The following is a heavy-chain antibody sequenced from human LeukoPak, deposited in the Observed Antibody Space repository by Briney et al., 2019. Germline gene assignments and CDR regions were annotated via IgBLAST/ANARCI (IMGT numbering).Heavy chain of an antibody. D-gene: IGHD6-13*01. CDR1: GGSISSSSYY. Sequence: SETLSLTCTVSGGSISSSSYYWGWIRQPPGKGLEWIGEIYHSGSTNYNPSLKSRVTISADKSKNQFSLKLSSVTAADTALYYCAKSPHKSSSWLHFFDYWGQGTLVTVSS. J-gene: IGHJ4*02. CDR3: AKSPHKSSSWLHFFDY. V-gene: IGHV4-39*07. CDR2: IYHSGST.